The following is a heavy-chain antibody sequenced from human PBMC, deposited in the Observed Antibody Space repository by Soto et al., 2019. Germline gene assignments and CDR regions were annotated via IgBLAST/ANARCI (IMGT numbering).Heavy chain of an antibody. J-gene: IGHJ4*02. Sequence: QVQLVQSGAEVTKPGASVRLSCKASGYDFTRHHIHWVRQAPGQGLEWMGFINPYDGSTTQAQKIKGRITMTGDKSTNTVYMELSSLTSDDAAVYYCARDSLSSKPALSYFDYWGRGALVTVSA. V-gene: IGHV1-46*01. CDR1: GYDFTRHH. CDR2: INPYDGST. CDR3: ARDSLSSKPALSYFDY. D-gene: IGHD2-2*01.